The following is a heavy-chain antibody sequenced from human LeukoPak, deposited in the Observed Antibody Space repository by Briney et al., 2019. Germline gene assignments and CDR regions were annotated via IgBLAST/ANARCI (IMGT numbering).Heavy chain of an antibody. Sequence: SETLSLTCTVSGGSISSSSYYWGWIRQPPGKGLEWIGSIYYSGSTYYNPSLKSRVTISVDTSKNQFSLKLSSVTAADTAVYYCARLSDHFSQDYYDSSGLDYWGQGTLVTVSS. D-gene: IGHD3-22*01. CDR1: GGSISSSSYY. CDR2: IYYSGST. V-gene: IGHV4-39*01. J-gene: IGHJ4*02. CDR3: ARLSDHFSQDYYDSSGLDY.